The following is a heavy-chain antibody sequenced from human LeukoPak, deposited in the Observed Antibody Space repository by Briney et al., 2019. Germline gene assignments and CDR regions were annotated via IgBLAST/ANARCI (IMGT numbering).Heavy chain of an antibody. CDR2: ISGSGGST. CDR1: GFTVSTNY. J-gene: IGHJ6*03. CDR3: AKEGRFSYYMDV. Sequence: GGSLRLSCAVSGFTVSTNYMSWVRQAPGKGLEWVSGISGSGGSTYYADSVKGRFTVSRDNSKNTLYLQMNSLRAEDTAVYYCAKEGRFSYYMDVWGKGTTVTVSS. V-gene: IGHV3-23*01. D-gene: IGHD3-3*01.